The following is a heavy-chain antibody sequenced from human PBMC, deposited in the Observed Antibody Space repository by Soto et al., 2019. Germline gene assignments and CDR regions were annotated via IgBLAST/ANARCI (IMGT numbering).Heavy chain of an antibody. J-gene: IGHJ4*02. Sequence: GESLKISCKGSGYSFTTYWISWVRQMPGKGLEWMGRIDPSDSHTNYSPSFQGHVTISADKSITTAYLRWSSPKASDTAMYYCAISSGNIGYWGQGTLVTVSS. CDR1: GYSFTTYW. CDR3: AISSGNIGY. D-gene: IGHD3-10*01. V-gene: IGHV5-10-1*01. CDR2: IDPSDSHT.